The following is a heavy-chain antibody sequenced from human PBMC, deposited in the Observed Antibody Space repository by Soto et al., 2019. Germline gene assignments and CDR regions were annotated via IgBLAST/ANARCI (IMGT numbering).Heavy chain of an antibody. CDR1: GFTVSSNY. J-gene: IGHJ4*02. V-gene: IGHV3-66*01. Sequence: PGGSLRLSCAASGFTVSSNYMSWVRQAPGKGLEWVSVIYSGGSTYYADSVKGRFTISRDNSKNTLYLQMNSLRAEDTAVYYCARGASWQLADSLGDYWGQGTLVTVSS. CDR2: IYSGGST. CDR3: ARGASWQLADSLGDY. D-gene: IGHD6-6*01.